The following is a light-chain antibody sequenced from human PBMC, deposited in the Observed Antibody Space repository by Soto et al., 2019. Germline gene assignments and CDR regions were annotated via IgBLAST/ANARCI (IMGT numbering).Light chain of an antibody. J-gene: IGKJ5*01. CDR3: QQRSNWPLPT. Sequence: EIVVTQSPATLSLYTGERATLSCRAGQSVSSYLAWYQQKPGHAPSLLISDASNRATGIPARFSGSGSRTDFTLTLTSLEPEAFAVYYCQQRSNWPLPTSGRGPDWRL. CDR1: QSVSSY. V-gene: IGKV3-11*01. CDR2: DAS.